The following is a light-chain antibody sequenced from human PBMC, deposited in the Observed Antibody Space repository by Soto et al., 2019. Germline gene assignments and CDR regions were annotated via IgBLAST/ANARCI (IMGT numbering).Light chain of an antibody. V-gene: IGKV1-5*01. Sequence: DVQMTQSPSTLSASVGDRVTITCRASQSINSWLAWYQQKPGKAPKLLIYDASSLESGVPSRFSGSGSGTEFTLTISILQPDDFATYFCQQYYSYSFTFGPGTKVDIK. J-gene: IGKJ3*01. CDR3: QQYYSYSFT. CDR2: DAS. CDR1: QSINSW.